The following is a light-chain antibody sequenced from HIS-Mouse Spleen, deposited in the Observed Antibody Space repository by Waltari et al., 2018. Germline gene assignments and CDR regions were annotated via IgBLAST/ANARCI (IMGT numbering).Light chain of an antibody. CDR1: SSDVGGYNY. CDR3: CSYAGIYTFRGYV. Sequence: QSALTQPRSVSGSPGQSVTISCTGTSSDVGGYNYVSWYQQHPGKAPKLMIYDVTKRPSGGPDRFSGSKSVNTASLTISRVQADDDADYYCCSYAGIYTFRGYVFGTGTKVTVL. V-gene: IGLV2-11*01. J-gene: IGLJ1*01. CDR2: DVT.